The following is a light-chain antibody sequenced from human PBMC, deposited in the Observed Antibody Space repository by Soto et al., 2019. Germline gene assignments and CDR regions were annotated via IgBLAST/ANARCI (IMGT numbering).Light chain of an antibody. J-gene: IGKJ1*01. CDR1: HGIIIY. V-gene: IGKV1-8*01. CDR3: QQYYSYTRT. CDR2: DXS. Sequence: AIRMTQSPSSFSSSRGDRVTITXRASHGIIIYLSWYQQKPGXAPKXXXDDXSTLQRGGPSRLSGSGSGTDFTLTISCLQSEYFATYYFQQYYSYTRTFGQGTKVDIK.